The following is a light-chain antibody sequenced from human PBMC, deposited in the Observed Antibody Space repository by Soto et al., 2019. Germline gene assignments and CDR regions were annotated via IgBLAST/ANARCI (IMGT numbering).Light chain of an antibody. CDR2: EAS. V-gene: IGLV2-23*01. J-gene: IGLJ1*01. Sequence: QSALTQPAAVSGTPGQSITISCTGTSSDVGGYNLVSWYQQHPGKAPKLMIYEASKRPSGVSNRFSGSKSGNTASLTISGLQAEDEADYYCCSYADSRTYVFGTGTKVTVL. CDR3: CSYADSRTYV. CDR1: SSDVGGYNL.